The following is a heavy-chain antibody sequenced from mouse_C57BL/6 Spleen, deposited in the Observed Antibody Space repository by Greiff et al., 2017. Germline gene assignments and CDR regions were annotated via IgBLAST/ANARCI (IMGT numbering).Heavy chain of an antibody. CDR3: ARRVTTVVASQDAMDY. J-gene: IGHJ4*01. CDR1: GYTFTSYT. Sequence: VQLQQSGAELARPGASVKMSCKASGYTFTSYTMHWVKQRPGQGLEWIGYINPSSGYTTYNPKFKDKATLTADKSSSTAYMQLSSLTSEDSAVYYCARRVTTVVASQDAMDYWGQGTSVTVSS. V-gene: IGHV1-4*01. D-gene: IGHD1-1*01. CDR2: INPSSGYT.